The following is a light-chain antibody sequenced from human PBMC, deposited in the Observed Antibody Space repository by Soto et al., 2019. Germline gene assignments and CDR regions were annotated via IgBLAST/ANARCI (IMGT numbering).Light chain of an antibody. Sequence: DIQMTQSPSSLSASVGDRVTITCRAGQNIRDYLNWYQQKPGKAPNLLIYGASSLQSWVPSRFSGSGSGTYFTLTISSLQPEDLATYYCQQTYSTPYTFGQGTKLEIK. CDR2: GAS. CDR1: QNIRDY. CDR3: QQTYSTPYT. V-gene: IGKV1-39*01. J-gene: IGKJ2*01.